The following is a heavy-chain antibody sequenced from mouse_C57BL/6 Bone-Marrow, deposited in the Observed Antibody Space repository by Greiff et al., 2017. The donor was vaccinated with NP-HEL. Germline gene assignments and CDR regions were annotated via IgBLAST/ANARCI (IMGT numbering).Heavy chain of an antibody. D-gene: IGHD2-3*01. CDR3: ASLRRIYDGYYGRFFAY. CDR2: IGPGSGST. Sequence: QVQLQQSGAELVKPGASVKISCKASGYTFTDYYINWVKQRPGQGLEWIGKIGPGSGSTYYNEKFKGKATLTADKSSSTAYMQLSSLTSEDSAVYFCASLRRIYDGYYGRFFAYWGQGTLVTVSA. V-gene: IGHV1-77*01. CDR1: GYTFTDYY. J-gene: IGHJ3*01.